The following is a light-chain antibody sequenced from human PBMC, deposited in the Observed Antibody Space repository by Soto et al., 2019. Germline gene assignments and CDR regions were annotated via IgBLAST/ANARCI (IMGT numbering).Light chain of an antibody. CDR2: AVS. J-gene: IGKJ5*01. CDR1: LTVDSTY. V-gene: IGKV3D-15*01. CDR3: QQYSNWPPFT. Sequence: EIVLTQSPGTLSLSPGERATISCRASLTVDSTYLAWYQQKAGQAPRLLIYAVSTRATGIPDRFSGSGSGTEFTLTISSLQSADSAVYYCQQYSNWPPFTFGQGTRLEIK.